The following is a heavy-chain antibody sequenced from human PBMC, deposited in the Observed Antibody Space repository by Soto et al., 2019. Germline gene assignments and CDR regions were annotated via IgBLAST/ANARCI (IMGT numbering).Heavy chain of an antibody. CDR1: GGSISSGGYY. CDR3: ARAFVTITMVRGVIIPNWFDP. CDR2: IYYSGST. V-gene: IGHV4-31*03. Sequence: QVQLQESGPGLVKPSQTLSLTCTVSGGSISSGGYYWSWIRQHPGKGLEWIGYIYYSGSTYYNPSLKGRVTISVDTSKNQFSLKLSSVTAADTAVYYCARAFVTITMVRGVIIPNWFDPWGQGTLFTVSS. D-gene: IGHD3-10*01. J-gene: IGHJ5*02.